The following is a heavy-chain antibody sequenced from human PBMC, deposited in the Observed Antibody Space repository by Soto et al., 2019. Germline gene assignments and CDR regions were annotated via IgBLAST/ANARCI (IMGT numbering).Heavy chain of an antibody. CDR3: AREGHNWNDHHFDY. V-gene: IGHV4-59*01. Sequence: QVQLQESGPGLVKPSETLSLTCTVSGGSISSYYWRWIRQPPGKGLEWIGYIYYSGSTNYNPSLKSRVTISVDTSKNQFSLKLSSVTAADTAVYDCAREGHNWNDHHFDYWGQGTLVTVSS. D-gene: IGHD1-1*01. J-gene: IGHJ4*02. CDR2: IYYSGST. CDR1: GGSISSYY.